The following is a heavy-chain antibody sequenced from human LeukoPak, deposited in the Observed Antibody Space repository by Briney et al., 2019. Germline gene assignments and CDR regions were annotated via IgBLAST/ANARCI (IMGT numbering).Heavy chain of an antibody. CDR1: GGSISSSTFY. CDR2: IFSGGST. D-gene: IGHD1-1*01. V-gene: IGHV4-39*07. J-gene: IGHJ4*02. Sequence: SETLSLTCTVSGGSISSSTFYWGWIRQPPGKGLEWIGSIFSGGSTYYNPSLKSRVTISVDTSKNQFSLRLSSVTAADTAVYYCARSGGAGTTGTTLNPFFYFGYWGQGALVTVSS. CDR3: ARSGGAGTTGTTLNPFFYFGY.